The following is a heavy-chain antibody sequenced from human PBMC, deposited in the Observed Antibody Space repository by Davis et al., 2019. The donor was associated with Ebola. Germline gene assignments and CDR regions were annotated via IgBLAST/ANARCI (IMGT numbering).Heavy chain of an antibody. CDR1: GYTFTNYD. Sequence: AASVKVSRKASGYTFTNYDINWVRQGTGQGLEWMGWMNPNSGNTGFAQKFQGRVTMTRNISITTAYLELSSLGSEDTAVYYCARGTTMAVNSWGQGTLVSVSS. CDR3: ARGTTMAVNS. D-gene: IGHD1-1*01. J-gene: IGHJ4*02. V-gene: IGHV1-8*01. CDR2: MNPNSGNT.